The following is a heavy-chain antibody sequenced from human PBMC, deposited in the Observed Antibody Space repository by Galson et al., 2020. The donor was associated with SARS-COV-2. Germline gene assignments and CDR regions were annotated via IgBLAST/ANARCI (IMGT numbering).Heavy chain of an antibody. D-gene: IGHD4-17*01. CDR3: ARENILRTRFDY. J-gene: IGHJ4*02. CDR2: ISSSSSTI. CDR1: GFTFSSYS. Sequence: TGGSLRLSCAAYGFTFSSYSMNWVRQAPGKGLAWHSYISSSSSTIYYADSVKGRFTISSNNAKNSLYLQMNSLRDEDTAVYYCARENILRTRFDYWGQGTLVTVSS. V-gene: IGHV3-48*02.